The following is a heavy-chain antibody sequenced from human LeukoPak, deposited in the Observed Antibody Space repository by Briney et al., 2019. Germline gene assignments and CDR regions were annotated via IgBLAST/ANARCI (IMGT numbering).Heavy chain of an antibody. CDR2: ISAYNGNT. CDR3: ARSRPIIVVVPAAMDY. V-gene: IGHV1-18*01. J-gene: IGHJ4*02. D-gene: IGHD2-2*01. CDR1: GYTFTSYG. Sequence: ASVKVSCKASGYTFTSYGISRVRQAPGQGLEWMGWISAYNGNTNYAQKLQGRVTMTTDTSTSTAYMELRSLRSDDTAVYYCARSRPIIVVVPAAMDYWGQGTLVTVSS.